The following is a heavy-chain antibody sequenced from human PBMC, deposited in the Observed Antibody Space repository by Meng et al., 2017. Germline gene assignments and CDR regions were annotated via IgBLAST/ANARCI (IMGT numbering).Heavy chain of an antibody. D-gene: IGHD3-3*02. CDR2: IKEDGGKK. V-gene: IGHV3-7*01. CDR1: GFSFSSYW. J-gene: IGHJ3*02. CDR3: ARNILGGAFDI. Sequence: GESLKISCAASGFSFSSYWMSWVRQAPGKGLEWVANIKEDGGKKFYVDSVKGRFTISRDNTNPSLDLQINSVRVEDTAVYYCARNILGGAFDIWGQGTRVT.